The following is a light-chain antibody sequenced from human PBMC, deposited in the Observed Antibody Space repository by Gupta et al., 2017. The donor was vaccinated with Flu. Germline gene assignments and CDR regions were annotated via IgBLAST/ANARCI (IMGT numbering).Light chain of an antibody. Sequence: QSALTQPRSVSRSLGQSVTTSCAGTSSDVGGYHYVSWYQQHPGKAPKLMIYDVSKRPSGVPDRFSGSKAGNTSSLTSSGLQAEDEADYYCCSYAGSYTGVFGGGTKLTVL. CDR1: SSDVGGYHY. V-gene: IGLV2-11*01. CDR3: CSYAGSYTGV. J-gene: IGLJ3*02. CDR2: DVS.